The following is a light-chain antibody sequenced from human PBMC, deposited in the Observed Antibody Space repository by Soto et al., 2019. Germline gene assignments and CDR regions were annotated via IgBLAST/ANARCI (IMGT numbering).Light chain of an antibody. CDR3: NSYTGSSTSV. CDR2: DVT. Sequence: QSAMTQPASVSGSPGQSITISCTGTSSDVCGFNYVSWYQQHPGKAPKLMIYDVTNRPSGVSYRFSGSKSGNTASLTISGLQAADESDYYCNSYTGSSTSVFGTGTQLTVL. V-gene: IGLV2-14*03. CDR1: SSDVCGFNY. J-gene: IGLJ1*01.